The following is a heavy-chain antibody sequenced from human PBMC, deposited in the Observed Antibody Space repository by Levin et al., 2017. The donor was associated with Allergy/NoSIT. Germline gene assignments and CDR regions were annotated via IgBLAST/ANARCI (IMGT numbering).Heavy chain of an antibody. V-gene: IGHV3-11*05. D-gene: IGHD3-10*01. Sequence: SCAASGFTFSDYYMSWIRQAPGKGLEWVSYISSSSSYTNYADSVKGRFTISRDNAKNSLYLQMNSLRAEDTAVYYCARDNLYGSGSYYTRLRFDPWGQGTLVTVSS. CDR1: GFTFSDYY. CDR3: ARDNLYGSGSYYTRLRFDP. J-gene: IGHJ5*02. CDR2: ISSSSSYT.